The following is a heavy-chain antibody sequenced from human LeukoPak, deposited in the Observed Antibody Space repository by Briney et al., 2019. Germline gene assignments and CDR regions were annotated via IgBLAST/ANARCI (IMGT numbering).Heavy chain of an antibody. Sequence: GESLKISCAASGFTFSDYYMSWIRQAPGKGLEWVSYISSSGSTIYYADSVKGRFTISRDNAKNSLYLQMNSLRAEDTAVYYCASTYNWNPAYNWFDPWGQGTLVTVSS. CDR2: ISSSGSTI. CDR1: GFTFSDYY. CDR3: ASTYNWNPAYNWFDP. D-gene: IGHD1-20*01. V-gene: IGHV3-11*04. J-gene: IGHJ5*02.